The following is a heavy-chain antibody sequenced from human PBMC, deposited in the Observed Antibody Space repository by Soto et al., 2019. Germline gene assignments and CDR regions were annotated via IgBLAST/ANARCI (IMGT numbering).Heavy chain of an antibody. D-gene: IGHD3-3*01. Sequence: SLRLSCAASGFTFSSYAMSWVRQAPGKGLEWVSAISGSGGSTYYADSVKGRFTISRDNSKNTLYLQMNSLRAEDTAVYYCAKDDDSSITIFGVVIPKPQGAYYFDYWGQGTLVTVSS. CDR1: GFTFSSYA. V-gene: IGHV3-23*01. J-gene: IGHJ4*02. CDR3: AKDDDSSITIFGVVIPKPQGAYYFDY. CDR2: ISGSGGST.